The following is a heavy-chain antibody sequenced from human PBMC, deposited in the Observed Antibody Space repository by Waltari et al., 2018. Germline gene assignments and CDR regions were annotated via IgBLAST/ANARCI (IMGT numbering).Heavy chain of an antibody. J-gene: IGHJ4*02. Sequence: QLQLQESGPGLVKPSETLSLTCTVSGGSISSSSYYWGWIRQPPGKGLEWIGSIYYSGSTYYNPSLKSRVTISVDTSKNQFSLKLSSVTAADTAVYYCARGQQWLATYNYWGQGTLVTVSS. D-gene: IGHD6-19*01. V-gene: IGHV4-39*07. CDR1: GGSISSSSYY. CDR2: IYYSGST. CDR3: ARGQQWLATYNY.